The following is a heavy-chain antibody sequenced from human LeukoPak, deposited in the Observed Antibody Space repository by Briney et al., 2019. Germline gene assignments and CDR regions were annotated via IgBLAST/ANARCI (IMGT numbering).Heavy chain of an antibody. Sequence: GGSLRLSCAASGFTFSSFRMSWVRQAPGKGLEWVANIKQDGSDKYYVDSVKGRFTISRDNAKNSLYLQMNSLRAEDTAVYYCAREPYYYDSSGHDYWGQGTLVTVSS. CDR1: GFTFSSFR. J-gene: IGHJ4*02. D-gene: IGHD3-22*01. CDR2: IKQDGSDK. V-gene: IGHV3-7*01. CDR3: AREPYYYDSSGHDY.